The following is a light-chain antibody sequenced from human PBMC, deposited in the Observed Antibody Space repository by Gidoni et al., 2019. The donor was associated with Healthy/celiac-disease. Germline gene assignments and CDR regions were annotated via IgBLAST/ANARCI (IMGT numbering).Light chain of an antibody. CDR2: AAS. Sequence: DIVLAQSPGTLSLSPGDRATLSCRASQSVSSGQLAWYQQKPGQAPRLLIYAASSRATDIPDRFSCSGSGTDFTLTISRLEPEDFAVYFCQLYGSSPPYTFGQGTKLEIK. J-gene: IGKJ2*01. CDR3: QLYGSSPPYT. CDR1: QSVSSGQ. V-gene: IGKV3-20*01.